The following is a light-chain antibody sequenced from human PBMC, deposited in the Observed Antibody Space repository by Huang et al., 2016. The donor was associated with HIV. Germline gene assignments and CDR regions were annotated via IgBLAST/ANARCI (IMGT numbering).Light chain of an antibody. CDR1: QNIRKF. CDR3: QVSYRTPWT. V-gene: IGKV1-39*01. CDR2: AAS. J-gene: IGKJ1*01. Sequence: DIQVTQSPSSLSASVGDRVTITCRASQNIRKFLNLYQQKPNEAPKVIISAASTLQSGVPSRFSGSGSGTDFTLSISSLRPEDLATYYCQVSYRTPWTFGQGTKVEI.